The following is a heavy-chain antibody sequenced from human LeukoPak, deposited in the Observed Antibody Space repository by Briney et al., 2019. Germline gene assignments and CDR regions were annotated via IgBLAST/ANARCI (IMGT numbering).Heavy chain of an antibody. V-gene: IGHV3-30-3*01. CDR1: GFSFREYP. CDR3: ARAQISIISSGQYLDV. D-gene: IGHD3-9*01. J-gene: IGHJ3*01. Sequence: GSLRLSCVASGFSFREYPIHWVRQAPGKGMEWVAVISNDGSNEYDAEFVKGRFTMSRDNSKNTVFLDMNNLRTEDTAVYYCARAQISIISSGQYLDVWGQGTLVTVSS. CDR2: ISNDGSNE.